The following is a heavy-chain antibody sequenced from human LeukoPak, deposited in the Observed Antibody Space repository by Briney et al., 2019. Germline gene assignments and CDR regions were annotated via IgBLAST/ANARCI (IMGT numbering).Heavy chain of an antibody. V-gene: IGHV4-59*01. CDR1: GGSISSYY. CDR3: ARYCSGGSCYSYFDY. J-gene: IGHJ4*02. D-gene: IGHD2-15*01. CDR2: IYYSGNT. Sequence: SETLSLTCTVSGGSISSYYWSWIRQPPGKGLEWIGYIYYSGNTNYNPSLKSRFTISVDTPKKQSSLTLNSVTAADTAVYYCARYCSGGSCYSYFDYWGQGTLVTVSS.